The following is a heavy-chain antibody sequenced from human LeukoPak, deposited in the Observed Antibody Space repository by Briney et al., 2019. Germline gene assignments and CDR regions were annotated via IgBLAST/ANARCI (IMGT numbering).Heavy chain of an antibody. CDR1: GFTFSSYG. CDR3: ANTPTVTTPPEY. Sequence: PGGSLRLSCAASGFTFSSYGMYWVRQAPGKGLEWVAVIWYDGSNKYYADSVKGRFTISRDNSENTLYLQMNSLRAEDTAVYYCANTPTVTTPPEYWGQGTLVTVSS. CDR2: IWYDGSNK. J-gene: IGHJ4*02. V-gene: IGHV3-33*06. D-gene: IGHD4-17*01.